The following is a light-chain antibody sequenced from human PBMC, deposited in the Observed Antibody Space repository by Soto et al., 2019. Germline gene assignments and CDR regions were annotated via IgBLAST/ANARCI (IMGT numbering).Light chain of an antibody. J-gene: IGLJ2*01. Sequence: HSALTQPASVSGSPGQSITISCTGTSSDVGGYNYVSWYQQHPGKAPKLMIYDVSNRPSGVSNRFSGSKSGNTASLTISGHQAEDEADYYCSSYTSSSTLYVVFGGGTKLTVL. CDR2: DVS. V-gene: IGLV2-14*01. CDR1: SSDVGGYNY. CDR3: SSYTSSSTLYVV.